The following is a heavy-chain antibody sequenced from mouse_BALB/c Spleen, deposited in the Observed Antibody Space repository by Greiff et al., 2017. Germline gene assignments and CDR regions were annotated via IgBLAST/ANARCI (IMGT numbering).Heavy chain of an antibody. CDR1: GFSLSTYGIG. J-gene: IGHJ4*01. D-gene: IGHD2-10*02. CDR3: ARIEQYGNSFYAMDY. V-gene: IGHV8-11*01. Sequence: QVTLKVSGPGILQPSQTLSLTCSFSGFSLSTYGIGVGWIRQPSGKGLEWLAHIWWNDNKYYNTALKSRLTISKDTSNNQVFLKIASVDTADTATYYCARIEQYGNSFYAMDYWGQGTSVTVSS. CDR2: IWWNDNK.